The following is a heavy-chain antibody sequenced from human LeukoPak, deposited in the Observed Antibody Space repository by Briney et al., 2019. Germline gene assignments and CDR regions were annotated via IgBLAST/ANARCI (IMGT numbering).Heavy chain of an antibody. V-gene: IGHV4-59*11. D-gene: IGHD3-16*01. CDR3: ARVLDLSKRGLDAFDI. CDR2: VFYSGST. J-gene: IGHJ3*02. CDR1: GGYISSHY. Sequence: PSETLSLTCTVSGGYISSHYWSWIRQPPGKGLEWIAYVFYSGSTNYNPSLKSRVTISLDTSKNQFSLKLSSVTAADTAVYYCARVLDLSKRGLDAFDIWGQGTMVTVSS.